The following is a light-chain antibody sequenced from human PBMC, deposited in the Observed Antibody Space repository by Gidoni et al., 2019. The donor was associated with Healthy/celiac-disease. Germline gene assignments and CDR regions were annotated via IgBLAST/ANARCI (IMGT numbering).Light chain of an antibody. Sequence: DIQLTQSSSSLSASVGDRVTITCRASQSISSYLNWYQQKPGKAPKLLIYAASSLQSGVPSRFSGGGSGTDFTLTIRSLQPEDFATYYCQQSYSTPRTFGQGTKVEIK. J-gene: IGKJ1*01. CDR1: QSISSY. CDR2: AAS. CDR3: QQSYSTPRT. V-gene: IGKV1-39*01.